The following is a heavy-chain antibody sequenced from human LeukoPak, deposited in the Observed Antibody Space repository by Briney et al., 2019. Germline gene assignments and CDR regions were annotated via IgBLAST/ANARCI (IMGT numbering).Heavy chain of an antibody. CDR3: ARGATYQLLYDFDY. CDR2: INPNSGGT. J-gene: IGHJ4*02. CDR1: GYTFTGYY. V-gene: IGHV1-2*02. D-gene: IGHD2-2*02. Sequence: ASVTVSCKASGYTFTGYYMHWVRQAPGQGLEWMGWINPNSGGTNYAQKFQGRVTMTRATSISTTYMELSSLRSDDTAVYYCARGATYQLLYDFDYWGQGTLVTVSS.